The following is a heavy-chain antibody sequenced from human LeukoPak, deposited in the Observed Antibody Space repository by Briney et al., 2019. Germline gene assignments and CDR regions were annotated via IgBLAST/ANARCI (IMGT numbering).Heavy chain of an antibody. CDR1: GFTFSSYN. D-gene: IGHD1-26*01. Sequence: GGSLRLSCAASGFTFSSYNMNWASQAPGKGPEWVSSITSSSSYIYYADSVKGRFTISRDNAKNSLYLQMDSLRVEDTAVYYCARDPYSGSYGPYYYYYMDVWGEGTTVTISS. CDR3: ARDPYSGSYGPYYYYYMDV. V-gene: IGHV3-21*06. J-gene: IGHJ6*03. CDR2: ITSSSSYI.